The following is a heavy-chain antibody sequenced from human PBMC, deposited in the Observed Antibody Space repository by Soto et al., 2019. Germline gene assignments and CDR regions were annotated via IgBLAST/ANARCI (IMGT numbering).Heavy chain of an antibody. D-gene: IGHD6-19*01. CDR3: ARVPGYSSGWYWYFDL. V-gene: IGHV3-33*01. CDR2: IWYDGSNK. CDR1: GFTFSSYG. J-gene: IGHJ2*01. Sequence: GWSLRLSCAASGFTFSSYGMHWVRQAPGKGLEWAAVIWYDGSNKYYADSVKGRFTISRDNSKNTVHLQMNSLRAEDTAVYYCARVPGYSSGWYWYFDLWGRGTLVTVSS.